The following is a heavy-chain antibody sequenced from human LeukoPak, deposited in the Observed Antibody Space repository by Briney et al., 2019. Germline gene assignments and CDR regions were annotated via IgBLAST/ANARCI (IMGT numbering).Heavy chain of an antibody. V-gene: IGHV1-8*01. CDR3: ERGRSGSFDY. CDR1: GYTFTSYD. J-gene: IGHJ4*02. D-gene: IGHD1-26*01. Sequence: ASVKVSCKASGYTFTSYDINWVRQATGQGLEWMGWMNPNSGNTGYAQKFKGRVTMTRNTSTSTAYMELRSLRSEDTAVYYCERGRSGSFDYWGQGTLVTVSS. CDR2: MNPNSGNT.